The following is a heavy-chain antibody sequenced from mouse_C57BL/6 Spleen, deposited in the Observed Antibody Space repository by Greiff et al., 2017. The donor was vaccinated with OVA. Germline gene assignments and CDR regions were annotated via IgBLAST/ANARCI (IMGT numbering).Heavy chain of an antibody. V-gene: IGHV1-15*01. J-gene: IGHJ1*03. D-gene: IGHD1-1*01. CDR1: GYTFTDYE. CDR2: IDPETGGT. Sequence: VKLVESGAELVRPGASVTLSCKASGYTFTDYEMHWVKQTPVHGLEWIGAIDPETGGTAYNQKFKGKAILTADKSSSTAYMELRSLTSEDSAVYYCTRKGYYYGDVWGTGTTVTVSS. CDR3: TRKGYYYGDV.